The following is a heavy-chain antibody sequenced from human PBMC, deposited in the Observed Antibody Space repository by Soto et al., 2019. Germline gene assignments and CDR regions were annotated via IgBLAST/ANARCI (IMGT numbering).Heavy chain of an antibody. CDR1: GFTFSSYA. D-gene: IGHD1-26*01. CDR2: ISYDGSNK. V-gene: IGHV3-30-3*02. J-gene: IGHJ6*02. CDR3: ANEIGEWELLDYYGMDV. Sequence: GGSLRLSCAASGFTFSSYAMHWVRQAPGKGLEWVAVISYDGSNKYYADSVKGRFTISRDNSKNTLYLQMNSLRAEDTAVYYCANEIGEWELLDYYGMDVWGQGTTVTV.